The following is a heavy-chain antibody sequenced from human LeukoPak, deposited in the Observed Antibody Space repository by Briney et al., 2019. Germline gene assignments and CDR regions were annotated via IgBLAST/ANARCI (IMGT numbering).Heavy chain of an antibody. J-gene: IGHJ4*02. V-gene: IGHV3-30*02. CDR1: GFTFSSYG. Sequence: PGGSLRLSCAASGFTFSSYGMHWVRQAPGKGLEWVAFIRYDGSNKYYADSVKGRFTISRDNSKNTLYLQMNSLRAEDTAVYYCARHNYDDSSGYWYYWGQGTLVTVSS. CDR3: ARHNYDDSSGYWYY. CDR2: IRYDGSNK. D-gene: IGHD3-22*01.